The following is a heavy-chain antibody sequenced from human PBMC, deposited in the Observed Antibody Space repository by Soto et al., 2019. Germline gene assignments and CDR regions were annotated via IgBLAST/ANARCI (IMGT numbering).Heavy chain of an antibody. CDR2: IIPIFGTA. Sequence: VKVSCKASGGTFSSYAISWVRQAPGQGLEWMGGIIPIFGTANYAQKFQGRVTITADESTSTAYMELSSLRSEDTAVYYCARVDIVVARGYYYYYGMDVWGQGTTVTVSS. J-gene: IGHJ6*02. CDR3: ARVDIVVARGYYYYYGMDV. D-gene: IGHD2-2*03. CDR1: GGTFSSYA. V-gene: IGHV1-69*01.